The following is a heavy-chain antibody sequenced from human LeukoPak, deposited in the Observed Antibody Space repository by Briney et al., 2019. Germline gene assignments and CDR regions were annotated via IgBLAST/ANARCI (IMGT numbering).Heavy chain of an antibody. CDR1: GLTLSDHY. CDR3: AKCGAPTAY. CDR2: IRDKASSYAT. Sequence: GGSLRLSCAAPGLTLSDHYMDWVRQAPGKGLEWVGCIRDKASSYATEYAASVKGRFTISRDESNNSLYLQMNSLKTEDTAVYYCAKCGAPTAYWGQGTLVTVSS. V-gene: IGHV3-72*01. J-gene: IGHJ4*02. D-gene: IGHD3-10*01.